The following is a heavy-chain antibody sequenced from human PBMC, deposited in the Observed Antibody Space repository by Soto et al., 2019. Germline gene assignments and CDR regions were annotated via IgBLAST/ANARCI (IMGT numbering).Heavy chain of an antibody. CDR1: GFTFSSYA. D-gene: IGHD6-13*01. J-gene: IGHJ6*02. CDR3: ARDLGYSSSWYYYYGMDV. Sequence: QVQLVESGGGVVQPGRSLRLSCAASGFTFSSYAMHWVRQAPGKGLEWVAVISYDGSNKYYADSVKGRFTISRDNSKNTLYLQMNSLRAEDTAVYYCARDLGYSSSWYYYYGMDVWGQGTTVTVSS. V-gene: IGHV3-30-3*01. CDR2: ISYDGSNK.